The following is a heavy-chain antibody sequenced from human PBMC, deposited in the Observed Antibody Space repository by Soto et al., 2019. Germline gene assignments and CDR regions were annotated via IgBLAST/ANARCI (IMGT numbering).Heavy chain of an antibody. D-gene: IGHD1-26*01. V-gene: IGHV3-33*01. J-gene: IGHJ6*02. CDR3: ARDVGVGSGSFMSYYYYYYGMDV. CDR2: IWYDGSNK. Sequence: QVQLVESGGGVVQPGRSLRLSCAASGFTFSSYGMHWVRQAPGKVLEWVAVIWYDGSNKYYADSVKGRFTISRDNSKNTLYLQMNSLRAEDTAVYYCARDVGVGSGSFMSYYYYYYGMDVWGQGTTVTVSS. CDR1: GFTFSSYG.